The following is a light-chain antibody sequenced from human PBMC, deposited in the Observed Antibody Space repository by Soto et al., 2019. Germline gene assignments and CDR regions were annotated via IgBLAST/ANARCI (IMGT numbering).Light chain of an antibody. J-gene: IGKJ5*01. CDR1: QSVSSN. V-gene: IGKV3D-15*01. CDR2: GAS. Sequence: IVLTQSPATLSVSPGERATLXCRASQSVSSNLAWYQQKPGQAPRLLISGASTRATGVPARFSGSASWTEFTLTITSLQSEDFAVYCCQQYNNWPLTFGPGTRLEIK. CDR3: QQYNNWPLT.